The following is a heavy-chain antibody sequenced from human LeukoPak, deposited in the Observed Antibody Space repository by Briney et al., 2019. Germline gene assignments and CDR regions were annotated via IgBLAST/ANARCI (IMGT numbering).Heavy chain of an antibody. V-gene: IGHV3-23*01. CDR2: ISGDGFST. J-gene: IGHJ4*02. CDR3: AKVIWDSSRRFDS. D-gene: IGHD6-13*01. Sequence: ETLSLTCTVSGGSISSYYWSWIRQPPGKGLEWVSLISGDGFSTYYADSVKGRFTISRDNSKNTLYLQMNGLRVEDTAVYSCAKVIWDSSRRFDSWGQGTLVTVSS. CDR1: GGSISSYY.